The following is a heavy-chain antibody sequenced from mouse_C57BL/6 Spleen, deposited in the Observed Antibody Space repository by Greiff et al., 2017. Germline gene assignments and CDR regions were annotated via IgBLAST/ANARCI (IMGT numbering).Heavy chain of an antibody. Sequence: QVQLQQPGAELVMPGASVKLSCKASCYTFTSYWMHWVKQRPGQGLEWIGEIDPSDSYTNYNQKFKGKSTLTVDKSSSTAYMQLRSLTSEDSAVYYCAAYPPFAYWGQGTLVTVSA. D-gene: IGHD5-1*01. CDR2: IDPSDSYT. CDR1: CYTFTSYW. CDR3: AAYPPFAY. J-gene: IGHJ3*01. V-gene: IGHV1-69*01.